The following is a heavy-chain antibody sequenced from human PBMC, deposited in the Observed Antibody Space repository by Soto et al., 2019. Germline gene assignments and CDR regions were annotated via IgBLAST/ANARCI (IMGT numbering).Heavy chain of an antibody. Sequence: QVQLVQSGAEVRKPGASVMVSCRASGYIFTTYGITWVRQAPGQGLGWMGWISSYNGKTNFAQKLQGRVTMTTDTSTSTAYMELRGLRSDDTAVYYCARAGLTATGTFDYWGQGSLVTVSS. CDR2: ISSYNGKT. V-gene: IGHV1-18*01. CDR3: ARAGLTATGTFDY. J-gene: IGHJ4*02. CDR1: GYIFTTYG. D-gene: IGHD6-13*01.